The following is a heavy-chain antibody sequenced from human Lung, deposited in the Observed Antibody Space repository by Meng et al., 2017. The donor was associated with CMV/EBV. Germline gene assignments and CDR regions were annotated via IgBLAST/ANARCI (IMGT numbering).Heavy chain of an antibody. J-gene: IGHJ5*02. CDR2: ISYDGSNK. CDR1: GFTFSSYA. CDR3: ARDGGYCSSTSCYEGGWFDP. V-gene: IGHV3-30-3*01. D-gene: IGHD2-2*01. Sequence: SCAASGFTFSSYAMHWVRQAPGKGLEWVAVISYDGSNKYYADSVKGRFTISRDNSKNTLYLQMNSLRAEDTAVYYCARDGGYCSSTSCYEGGWFDPWGQGXLVTVSS.